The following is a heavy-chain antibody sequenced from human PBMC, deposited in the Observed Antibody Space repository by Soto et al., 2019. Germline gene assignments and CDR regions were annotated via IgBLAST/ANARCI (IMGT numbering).Heavy chain of an antibody. CDR1: GYTFTSYG. D-gene: IGHD3-9*01. Sequence: GASVKVSCKASGYTFTSYGISWVRQAPGQGLEWMGWISAYNGNTNYAQKLQGRVTMTTDTSTSTAYMELRSLRSDDTAVYYCARGPLRYFDWLQRIYFDYWGQGTLVTVSS. CDR3: ARGPLRYFDWLQRIYFDY. CDR2: ISAYNGNT. J-gene: IGHJ4*02. V-gene: IGHV1-18*01.